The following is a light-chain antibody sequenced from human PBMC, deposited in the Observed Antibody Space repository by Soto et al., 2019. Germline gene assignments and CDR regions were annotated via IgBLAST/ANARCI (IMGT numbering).Light chain of an antibody. CDR3: SSYTSTSTWV. CDR2: EVS. J-gene: IGLJ3*02. CDR1: SSDVGGYNY. V-gene: IGLV2-14*01. Sequence: QSVLTQPASASGSPGQSITISCTGTSSDVGGYNYVSWYQQHPGKAPKLMIYEVSNRPSGVSNRLSGSKSGNTASLTISGLQAEDEADDYCSSYTSTSTWVFGGGTKLTVL.